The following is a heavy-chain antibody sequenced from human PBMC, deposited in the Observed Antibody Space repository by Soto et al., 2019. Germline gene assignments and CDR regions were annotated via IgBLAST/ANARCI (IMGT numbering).Heavy chain of an antibody. J-gene: IGHJ5*02. D-gene: IGHD3-3*01. V-gene: IGHV3-21*01. Sequence: GSLRLSCAASGFTFSSYSMNWVRQAPGKGLEWVSSISSSSSYIYYADSVKGRFTISRDNAKNSLYLQMNSLRAEDTAVYYCARDKGEDYDFWSGYPNTNWFDPWGQGTLVTVSS. CDR3: ARDKGEDYDFWSGYPNTNWFDP. CDR2: ISSSSSYI. CDR1: GFTFSSYS.